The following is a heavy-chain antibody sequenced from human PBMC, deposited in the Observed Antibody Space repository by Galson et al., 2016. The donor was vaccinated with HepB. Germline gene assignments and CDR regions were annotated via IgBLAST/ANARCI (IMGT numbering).Heavy chain of an antibody. Sequence: SLRLSCAASGFSFGEYALTWVRQPPAKGLEWVAFIRRHDFGGTAEYAASVKGRFTISRDDSKDIAYLEMSSLQIEDTAMYYCIRGRGTRATPANSLFEYCGQGVLVTVSS. CDR3: IRGRGTRATPANSLFEY. V-gene: IGHV3-49*04. J-gene: IGHJ4*02. D-gene: IGHD4-17*01. CDR1: GFSFGEYA. CDR2: IRRHDFGGTA.